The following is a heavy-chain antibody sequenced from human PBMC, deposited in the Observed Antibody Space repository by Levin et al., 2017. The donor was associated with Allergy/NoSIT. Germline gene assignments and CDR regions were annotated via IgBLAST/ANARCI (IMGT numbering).Heavy chain of an antibody. CDR1: GFTFSNAW. CDR2: IKSKTDGGTT. J-gene: IGHJ4*02. V-gene: IGHV3-15*01. Sequence: PGGSLRLSCAASGFTFSNAWMSWVRQAPGKGLEWVGRIKSKTDGGTTDYAAPVKGRFTISRDDSKNTLYLQMNSLKTEDTAVYYCTTEWAVVGIWAFDYWGQGTLVTVSS. D-gene: IGHD6-19*01. CDR3: TTEWAVVGIWAFDY.